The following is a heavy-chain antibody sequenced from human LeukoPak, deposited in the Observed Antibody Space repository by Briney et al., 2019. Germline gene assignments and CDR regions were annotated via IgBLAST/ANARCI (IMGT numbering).Heavy chain of an antibody. J-gene: IGHJ4*02. CDR2: IYYSGST. CDR3: ARQYSSSWLFDY. V-gene: IGHV4-39*01. CDR1: GGSISSSSYY. Sequence: SETLSLTCTVSGGSISSSSYYWGWIRQPPGKGLEWIGSIYYSGSTYYNPSLKSRVTISVDTSKNQFSLKLSSVTAADTAVYYCARQYSSSWLFDYWGQGTLVTVPS. D-gene: IGHD6-13*01.